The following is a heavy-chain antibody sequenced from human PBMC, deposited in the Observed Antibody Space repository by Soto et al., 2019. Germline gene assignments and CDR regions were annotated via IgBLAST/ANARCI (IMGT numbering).Heavy chain of an antibody. CDR2: IHNGGST. CDR1: GFTVSSNY. Sequence: HLGGSLRLSCAASGFTVSSNYMTWVRQAPGKGLEWVSVIHNGGSTYYADSVKGRFTLSRDSSKNTLYLQMNSLRADDTAVYYCARVQVLQFLEWFPDYWGQGTLVTVSS. CDR3: ARVQVLQFLEWFPDY. J-gene: IGHJ4*02. V-gene: IGHV3-53*01. D-gene: IGHD3-3*01.